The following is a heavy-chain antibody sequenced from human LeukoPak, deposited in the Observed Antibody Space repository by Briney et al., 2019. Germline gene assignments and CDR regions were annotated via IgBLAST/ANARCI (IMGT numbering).Heavy chain of an antibody. CDR3: TRVEKGFWSGFKMDV. D-gene: IGHD3-3*01. CDR1: GFTFSSYW. V-gene: IGHV3-74*01. Sequence: GGSLRLSCAASGFTFSSYWMHWVRQAPGKGLVWVSRINSDGSSTSYADSVKGRFTISRDNDKNSLYLQMNSLRVEDTAVYFCTRVEKGFWSGFKMDVWGKGTTVAVSS. CDR2: INSDGSST. J-gene: IGHJ6*04.